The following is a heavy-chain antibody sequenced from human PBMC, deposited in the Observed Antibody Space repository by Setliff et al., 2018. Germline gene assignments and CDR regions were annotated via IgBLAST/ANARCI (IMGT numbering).Heavy chain of an antibody. CDR1: GGSIRSSTHY. Sequence: KPSETLSLTCTVSGGSIRSSTHYWGWRRQPPGEGLEWIGTNYDSSINYYTPPLRSRATSYVDTSKNCFTLHLSSVTAADTAVYYCAGYQGSRSNYKVVNWFDAWGQGTLVTVSS. J-gene: IGHJ5*02. CDR3: AGYQGSRSNYKVVNWFDA. D-gene: IGHD3-10*01. CDR2: NYDSSIN. V-gene: IGHV4-39*02.